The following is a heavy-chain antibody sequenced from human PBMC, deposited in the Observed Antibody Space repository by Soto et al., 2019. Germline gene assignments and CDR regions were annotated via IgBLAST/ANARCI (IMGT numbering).Heavy chain of an antibody. Sequence: GASVKVSCKASGYTFTSYGISWVRQAPGQGLEWMGWISAYNGNTNYAQKLQGRVTMTTDTSTSTAYMELRGLRSDDTAVYYCARADCTNGVCYNGYGDYWGQGTLVTVSS. J-gene: IGHJ4*02. CDR3: ARADCTNGVCYNGYGDY. D-gene: IGHD2-8*01. V-gene: IGHV1-18*04. CDR1: GYTFTSYG. CDR2: ISAYNGNT.